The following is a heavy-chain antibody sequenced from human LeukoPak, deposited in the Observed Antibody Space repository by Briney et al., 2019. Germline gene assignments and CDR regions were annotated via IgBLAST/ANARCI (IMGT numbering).Heavy chain of an antibody. V-gene: IGHV1-2*02. CDR2: INPNSGGT. J-gene: IGHJ5*02. Sequence: GASVKVSCKASGYTFTGYYMLWVRQAPGQGLEWMGWINPNSGGTNYAQKFQGRVTMTRDTSISTAYMELSRLRSDDTAVYYCARDYVAVALRMYNWFDRWGQGTLVTVSS. CDR1: GYTFTGYY. D-gene: IGHD6-19*01. CDR3: ARDYVAVALRMYNWFDR.